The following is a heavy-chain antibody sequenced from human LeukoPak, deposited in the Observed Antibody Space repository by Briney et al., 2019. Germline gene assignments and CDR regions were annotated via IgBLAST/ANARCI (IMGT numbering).Heavy chain of an antibody. J-gene: IGHJ4*02. CDR2: IYYSGST. CDR1: GGSISSSSYY. D-gene: IGHD1-26*01. V-gene: IGHV4-39*01. Sequence: SETLSLTCTVSGGSISSSSYYWGWIRQPPGKGLEWIGSIYYSGSTYYNPSLKSRVIISVDTSKNQFSLKLSSVTAADTAVCYCATGSYFDYHFDYWGQGPLVTVSS. CDR3: ATGSYFDYHFDY.